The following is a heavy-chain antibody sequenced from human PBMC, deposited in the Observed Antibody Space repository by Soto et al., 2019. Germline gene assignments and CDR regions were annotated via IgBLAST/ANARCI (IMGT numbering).Heavy chain of an antibody. J-gene: IGHJ6*02. CDR1: GFTFSSYA. V-gene: IGHV3-30*02. CDR2: INQDGDNK. Sequence: GGSLRLSCAASGFTFSSYAMHWVRQAPGEGQGLRRGPEWVASINQDGDNKQYVDSVKGRFTISRDNSMNMLYMQMNSLSAEDAAIYYCAKDKRQYDARSGMDVWGPGTTVTVSS. D-gene: IGHD2-8*01. CDR3: AKDKRQYDARSGMDV.